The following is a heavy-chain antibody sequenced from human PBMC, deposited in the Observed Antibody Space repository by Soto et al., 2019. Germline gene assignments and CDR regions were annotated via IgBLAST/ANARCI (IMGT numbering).Heavy chain of an antibody. V-gene: IGHV1-18*04. D-gene: IGHD3-22*01. CDR2: INPYNGNT. CDR3: ARVNTDSSGYYKYYFDY. J-gene: IGHJ4*02. CDR1: GYTFTNYG. Sequence: ASVKVSCKASGYTFTNYGIIWQRQAPGQGLEWMGWINPYNGNTYYAQRVQGRVTMTTDTSTSTAYMELRSLRSDDTAVYYCARVNTDSSGYYKYYFDYWGQGTLVTVSS.